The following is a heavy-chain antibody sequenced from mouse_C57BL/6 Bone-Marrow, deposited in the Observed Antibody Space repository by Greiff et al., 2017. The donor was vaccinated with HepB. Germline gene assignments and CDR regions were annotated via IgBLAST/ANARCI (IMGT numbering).Heavy chain of an antibody. CDR1: GFTFSDYY. J-gene: IGHJ2*01. CDR3: ARRWLQGFDY. Sequence: EVKLMECGGGLVQPGGSLKLSCAASGFTFSDYYMYWVRQTPEKRLEWVAYISNGGGSTYYPDTVKGRFTISRDNAKNTLYLQMSRLKSEDTAMYYCARRWLQGFDYWGQGTTLTVSS. CDR2: ISNGGGST. V-gene: IGHV5-12*01. D-gene: IGHD2-3*01.